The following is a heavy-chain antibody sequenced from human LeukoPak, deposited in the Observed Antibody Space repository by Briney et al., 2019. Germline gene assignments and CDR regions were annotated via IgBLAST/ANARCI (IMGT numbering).Heavy chain of an antibody. J-gene: IGHJ6*03. CDR3: ARRKRDGSYYYMDV. Sequence: ASVKVSCKASGYTFTSYGISWVRQAPGQGLEWMGWISAYNGNTNYAQNLQGRVTMTTDTSTSTAYMELRSLRSDDTAVYYCARRKRDGSYYYMDVWGKGTTVTISS. CDR1: GYTFTSYG. V-gene: IGHV1-18*01. CDR2: ISAYNGNT. D-gene: IGHD3-10*01.